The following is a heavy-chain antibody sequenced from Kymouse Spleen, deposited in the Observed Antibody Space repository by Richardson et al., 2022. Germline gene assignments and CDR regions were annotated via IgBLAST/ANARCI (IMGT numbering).Heavy chain of an antibody. CDR1: GGSFSGYY. Sequence: QVQLQQWGAGLLKPSETLSLTCAVYGGSFSGYYWSWIRQPPGKGLEWIGEINHSGSTNYNPSLKSRVTISVDTSKNQFSLKLSSVTAADTAVYYCARGTSWELLYYFDYWGQGTLVTVSS. D-gene: IGHD1-26*01. J-gene: IGHJ4*02. CDR3: ARGTSWELLYYFDY. V-gene: IGHV4-34*01. CDR2: INHSGST.